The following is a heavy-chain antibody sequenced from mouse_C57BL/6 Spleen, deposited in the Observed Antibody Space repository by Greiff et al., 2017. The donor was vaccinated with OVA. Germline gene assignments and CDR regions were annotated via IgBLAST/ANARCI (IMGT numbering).Heavy chain of an antibody. V-gene: IGHV1-52*01. D-gene: IGHD1-1*01. CDR2: IAPSDSEH. CDR3: ASHYYGSRRGYVDC. CDR1: CYTFTSYW. Sequence: VQLHQPGAELVRPGSSVKLSCKASCYTFTSYWMHWVKQRPIQGLEWIGNIAPSDSEHHFNQKFKDKATLTVDKSSSTAYMRLSSLTSEASSVYYSASHYYGSRRGYVDCWGQGTTLTDSS. J-gene: IGHJ2*01.